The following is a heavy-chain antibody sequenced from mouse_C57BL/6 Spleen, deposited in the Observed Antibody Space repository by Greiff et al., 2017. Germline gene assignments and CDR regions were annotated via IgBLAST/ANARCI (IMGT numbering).Heavy chain of an antibody. CDR1: GFSLTSYG. V-gene: IGHV2-6-1*01. J-gene: IGHJ4*01. CDR2: IWSDGST. D-gene: IGHD2-4*01. CDR3: ARQDDDDGYYAMDY. Sequence: VHLVESGPGLVAPSQSLSITCTVSGFSLTSYGVHWVRQPPGKGLEWLVVIWSDGSTTYNSALKSRLRISKDNSKSQVFLKMNSLQTDDTAMYYCARQDDDDGYYAMDYWGQGTSVTVSS.